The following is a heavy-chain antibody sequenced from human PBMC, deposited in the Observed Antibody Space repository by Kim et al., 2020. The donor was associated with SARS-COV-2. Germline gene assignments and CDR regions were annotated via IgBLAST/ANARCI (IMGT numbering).Heavy chain of an antibody. CDR3: AKDADYGEIDY. CDR2: ISYDGSNK. D-gene: IGHD4-17*01. J-gene: IGHJ4*02. Sequence: GGSLRLSCAASGFTFSSYGMHWVRQAPGKGLEWVAVISYDGSNKYYADSVKGRFTISRDNSKNTLYLQMNSLRAEDTAVYYCAKDADYGEIDYWGQGTLV. CDR1: GFTFSSYG. V-gene: IGHV3-30*18.